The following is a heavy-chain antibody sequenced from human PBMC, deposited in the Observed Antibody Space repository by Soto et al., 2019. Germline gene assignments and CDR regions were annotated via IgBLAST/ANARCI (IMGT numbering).Heavy chain of an antibody. CDR2: INGDGSST. D-gene: IGHD3-3*01. CDR3: TRDAYYDFWSGYSGYYYYYMDV. Sequence: EVQLVESGGGLVQPGGSLRLSCAASGFTFSSYWMHWVRQAPGKGLVWVSRINGDGSSTSYADSVKGRFTISRDNAKNTLYLQMNSLRAEDTAGYYCTRDAYYDFWSGYSGYYYYYMDVWGKGTTVTVSS. CDR1: GFTFSSYW. J-gene: IGHJ6*03. V-gene: IGHV3-74*01.